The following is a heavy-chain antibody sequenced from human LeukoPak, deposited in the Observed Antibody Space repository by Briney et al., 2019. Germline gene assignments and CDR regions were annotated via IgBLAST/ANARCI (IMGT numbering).Heavy chain of an antibody. J-gene: IGHJ6*03. CDR3: ARAGNYYYYYMDV. CDR1: GFTFSSYG. D-gene: IGHD1-14*01. Sequence: PGRSLRLSCAASGFTFSSYGMHWVRQAPGKGLEWVAVIWYDGSNKYYADSVKGRFIISRDNSKNTLYLQMNSLRAEDTAVYYCARAGNYYYYYMDVWGKGTTVTVSS. CDR2: IWYDGSNK. V-gene: IGHV3-33*01.